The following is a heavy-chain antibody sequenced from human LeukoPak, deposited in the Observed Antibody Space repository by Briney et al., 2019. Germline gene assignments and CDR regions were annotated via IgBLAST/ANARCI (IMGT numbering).Heavy chain of an antibody. V-gene: IGHV1-3*01. CDR3: ARGGPRVMVRGSDPLDV. CDR2: INAGNGNT. Sequence: GASVKVSCKASGYTFTSYAMHWVRQAPGQRLEWMGWINAGNGNTKYSQKFQGRVTITRDTSASTAYMELSSLRSEDTAVYYCARGGPRVMVRGSDPLDVWGQGTTVTVSS. CDR1: GYTFTSYA. J-gene: IGHJ6*02. D-gene: IGHD3-10*01.